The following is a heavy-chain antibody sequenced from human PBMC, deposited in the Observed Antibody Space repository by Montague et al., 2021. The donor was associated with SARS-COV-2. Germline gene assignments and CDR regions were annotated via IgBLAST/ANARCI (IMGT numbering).Heavy chain of an antibody. J-gene: IGHJ3*02. Sequence: SLRLSCAASGFIFSDYYMTWIRQALGKGLEWVSHISGSGSKTYYAESVKGRFTISRDTANNSVYLQMKFLGAEDTAVYYCARDQGGYGTFDIWGQGTMVTVSS. CDR2: ISGSGSKT. D-gene: IGHD5-12*01. CDR3: ARDQGGYGTFDI. CDR1: GFIFSDYY. V-gene: IGHV3-11*01.